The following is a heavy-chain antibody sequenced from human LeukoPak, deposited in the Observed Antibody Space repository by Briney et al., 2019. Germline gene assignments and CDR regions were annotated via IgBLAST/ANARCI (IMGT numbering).Heavy chain of an antibody. Sequence: GESLKISCKGSGYSFTSYWIGWVRQMPGKGVEWMGIIYPGDSDTRYSPSFQGQVTISADKSISTAYLQWSSLKASDTAMYYCARGYCTNGVCYRYFRRPFDPWGQGTLVTVSS. CDR2: IYPGDSDT. V-gene: IGHV5-51*01. J-gene: IGHJ5*02. CDR3: ARGYCTNGVCYRYFRRPFDP. CDR1: GYSFTSYW. D-gene: IGHD2-8*01.